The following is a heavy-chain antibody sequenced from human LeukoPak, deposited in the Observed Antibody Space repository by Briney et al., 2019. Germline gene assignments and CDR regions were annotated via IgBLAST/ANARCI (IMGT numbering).Heavy chain of an antibody. J-gene: IGHJ4*02. D-gene: IGHD6-13*01. Sequence: GGSLRLSCAASGFSFSDYSMNWVRQAPGQGLEWVSCISSSGDTIYYRNSVKGPVTISRDNAKNSLYLQMNSLRDEDTAVYYSARDGTDNKAAPRSFDYWGQGTLVTVSS. V-gene: IGHV3-48*02. CDR1: GFSFSDYS. CDR3: ARDGTDNKAAPRSFDY. CDR2: ISSSGDTI.